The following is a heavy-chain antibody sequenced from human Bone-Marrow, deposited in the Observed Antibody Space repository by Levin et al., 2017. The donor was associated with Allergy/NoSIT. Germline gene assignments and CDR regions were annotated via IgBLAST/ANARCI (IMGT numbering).Heavy chain of an antibody. CDR3: ARGRSSGWDYYFDY. CDR2: IYSDGSGT. V-gene: IGHV3-74*01. D-gene: IGHD6-19*01. Sequence: GESLKISCAASGFTFRSYWMHWVRQAPGKGLVWVSRIYSDGSGTSYADSVKGRFTISRDNAKNTLYLQMNSLRVEDTAVYYCARGRSSGWDYYFDYWGQGTLVTVSS. J-gene: IGHJ4*02. CDR1: GFTFRSYW.